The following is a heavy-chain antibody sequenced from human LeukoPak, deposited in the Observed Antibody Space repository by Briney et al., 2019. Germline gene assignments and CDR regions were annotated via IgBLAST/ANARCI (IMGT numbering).Heavy chain of an antibody. CDR3: ARGRGREYDSSGYYKY. V-gene: IGHV3-74*01. D-gene: IGHD3-22*01. J-gene: IGHJ4*02. Sequence: PGGSLRLSCAASGFTFDDYAMHWVRQAPGKGLVWVSRINSDRSSTSYADSVKGRFTISRDNAKNTLYLQMNSLRAEDTAVYYCARGRGREYDSSGYYKYWGQGTLVTVSS. CDR1: GFTFDDYA. CDR2: INSDRSST.